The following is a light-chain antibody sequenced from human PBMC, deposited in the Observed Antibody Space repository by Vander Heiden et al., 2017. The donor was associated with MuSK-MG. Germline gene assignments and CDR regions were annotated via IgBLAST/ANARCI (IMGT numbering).Light chain of an antibody. Sequence: QSALTQPPSASGSPGQSVPISCSGTSSDVGGYNYVSWYQQHPGKVPKLMIDDVSKRPSGVPDRFSGSKSGNKASLNVSGLQAEDEADDYCTSYAGSNIYLVFGGGTKLTVL. CDR3: TSYAGSNIYLV. J-gene: IGLJ2*01. CDR1: SSDVGGYNY. CDR2: DVS. V-gene: IGLV2-8*01.